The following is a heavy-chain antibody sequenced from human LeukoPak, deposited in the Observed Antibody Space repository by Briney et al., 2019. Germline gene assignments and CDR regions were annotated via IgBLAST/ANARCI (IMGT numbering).Heavy chain of an antibody. J-gene: IGHJ4*02. CDR2: IKQDGSEK. CDR3: ARLGYDFWSGSDGYFDY. D-gene: IGHD3-3*01. CDR1: GFTFSSYW. Sequence: GGSLRLSCAASGFTFSSYWMSWVRQAPGKGLEWVANIKQDGSEKYYVDSVKGRFTISRDNAKNSLYLQMNSLRAEDTAVYYCARLGYDFWSGSDGYFDYWGQGTLVTVSS. V-gene: IGHV3-7*03.